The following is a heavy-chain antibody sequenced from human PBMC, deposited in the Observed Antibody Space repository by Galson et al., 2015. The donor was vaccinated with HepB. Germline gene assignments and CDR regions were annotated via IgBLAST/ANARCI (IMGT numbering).Heavy chain of an antibody. Sequence: LRLSCAASGFTFSSYWMSWVRQAPGKGLEWVANIKQDGSEKYYVDSVKGRFTISRDNAKNSLYLQMNSLRAEDTAVYYCARWVLPPYYDFWSGAFDYWGQGTLVTVSS. CDR2: IKQDGSEK. V-gene: IGHV3-7*01. D-gene: IGHD3-3*01. J-gene: IGHJ4*02. CDR3: ARWVLPPYYDFWSGAFDY. CDR1: GFTFSSYW.